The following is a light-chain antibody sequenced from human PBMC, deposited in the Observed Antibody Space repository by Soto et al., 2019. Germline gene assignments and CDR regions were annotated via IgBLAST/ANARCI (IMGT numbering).Light chain of an antibody. J-gene: IGLJ3*02. CDR2: VNSDGSH. V-gene: IGLV4-69*01. CDR1: SGHSSKA. CDR3: QTWGTPWV. Sequence: QPVLTQSPSASASLGASVRLTCTLNSGHSSKAIAWHQQQPEKGPRYLMKVNSDGSHDKGDGIPDRFSGSSSXSERYLIVSXLQSEDEADYFCQTWGTPWVFGGGTKVTVL.